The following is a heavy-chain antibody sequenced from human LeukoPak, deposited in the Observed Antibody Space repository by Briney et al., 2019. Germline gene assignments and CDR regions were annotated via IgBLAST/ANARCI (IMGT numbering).Heavy chain of an antibody. J-gene: IGHJ4*02. D-gene: IGHD3-10*01. CDR2: VNSDGSSP. V-gene: IGHV3-74*01. CDR3: TRVLFFASGLDY. Sequence: GGSLRLSCAASGFTFSTYWMHWVRQVPGKGLVWVSRVNSDGSSPSYADSVRGRFTISRDNAKNTLYLQMNSLRAEDTAIYYCTRVLFFASGLDYWGQGTLVTVSS. CDR1: GFTFSTYW.